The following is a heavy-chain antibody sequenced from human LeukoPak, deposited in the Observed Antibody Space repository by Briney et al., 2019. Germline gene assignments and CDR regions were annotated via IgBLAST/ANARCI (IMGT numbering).Heavy chain of an antibody. D-gene: IGHD5-24*01. Sequence: PSETLSLTCAVYGGSFSGYYWSWIRQPPGKGLEWIGEINHSGSTNYNPSLKSRVTISVDTSKNQFSLKLSSVTAADTAVYYCAVEDGTLDYWGQGTLVTVSS. CDR1: GGSFSGYY. CDR2: INHSGST. V-gene: IGHV4-34*01. CDR3: AVEDGTLDY. J-gene: IGHJ4*02.